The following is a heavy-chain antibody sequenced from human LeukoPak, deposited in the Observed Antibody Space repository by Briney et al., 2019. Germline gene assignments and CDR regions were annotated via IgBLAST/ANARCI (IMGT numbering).Heavy chain of an antibody. CDR3: AKRYYYDTSGNHGGLDP. Sequence: PVGSLRLSCAASGFTFSSYAMGWVRQAPGKGLEWVSTIGGSGDGTYYADSVKGRFTISRDNSRNTLSLQMNSLRAEDTAVYYCAKRYYYDTSGNHGGLDPWGQGTLVTVPS. D-gene: IGHD3-22*01. V-gene: IGHV3-23*01. CDR2: IGGSGDGT. CDR1: GFTFSSYA. J-gene: IGHJ5*02.